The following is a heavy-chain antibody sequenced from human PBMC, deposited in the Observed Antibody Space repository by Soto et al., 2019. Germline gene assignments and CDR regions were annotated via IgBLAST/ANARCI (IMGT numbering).Heavy chain of an antibody. V-gene: IGHV3-23*01. CDR1: GFTFSSYA. CDR2: IGGSGGST. D-gene: IGHD3-16*01. J-gene: IGHJ4*02. CDR3: AKVGGRLGPKREPFDY. Sequence: GGSLRLSCAASGFTFSSYAMTWVRQAPGKGLEWVSAIGGSGGSTYCADSVKGRFTISRDNSKNTLYLQMNSLRAEDTAVYYCAKVGGRLGPKREPFDYWGQGTLVTVSS.